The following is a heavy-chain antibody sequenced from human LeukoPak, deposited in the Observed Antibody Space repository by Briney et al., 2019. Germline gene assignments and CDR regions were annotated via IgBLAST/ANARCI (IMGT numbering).Heavy chain of an antibody. J-gene: IGHJ2*01. CDR3: ARHPELRATRSVWFFDL. V-gene: IGHV4-59*08. D-gene: IGHD4-23*01. CDR2: IYYSGST. Sequence: TSETLSLTCTVSGGSISSYYWSWIRQPPGKGLEWIGYIYYSGSTNSNPSLQSRVTISVDTSKNQFSLKLSSVTAADTAVYYCARHPELRATRSVWFFDLWGRGTLVTVSS. CDR1: GGSISSYY.